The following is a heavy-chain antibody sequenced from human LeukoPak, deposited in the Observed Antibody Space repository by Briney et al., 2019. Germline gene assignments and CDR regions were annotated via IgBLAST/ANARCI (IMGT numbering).Heavy chain of an antibody. J-gene: IGHJ4*02. CDR2: ISGSGGST. V-gene: IGHV3-23*01. CDR1: GFTFSSYA. Sequence: GGSLRLSCAASGFTFSSYAMSWVRQAPGKGLEWVSAISGSGGSTYYADSVKGRFTISRDNSKNTLYLQMNSLRAEDTAVYYCAGHGDYEGYFDYWGQGTLVTVS. D-gene: IGHD4-17*01. CDR3: AGHGDYEGYFDY.